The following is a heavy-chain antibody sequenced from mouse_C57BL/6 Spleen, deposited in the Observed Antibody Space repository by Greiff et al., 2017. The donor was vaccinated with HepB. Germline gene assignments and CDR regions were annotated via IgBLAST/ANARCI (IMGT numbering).Heavy chain of an antibody. CDR2: IYPGGGYT. J-gene: IGHJ2*01. CDR3: AREGPYGSSPFDY. Sequence: QVHVKQSGAELVRPGTSVKMSCKASGYTFTNYWIGWAKQRPGHGLEWIGDIYPGGGYTNYNEKFKGKATLTADKSSSTAYMQFSSLTSEDSAIYYCAREGPYGSSPFDYWGQGTTLTVSS. D-gene: IGHD1-1*01. CDR1: GYTFTNYW. V-gene: IGHV1-63*01.